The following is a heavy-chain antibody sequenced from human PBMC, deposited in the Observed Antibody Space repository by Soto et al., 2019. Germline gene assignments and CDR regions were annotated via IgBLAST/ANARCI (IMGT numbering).Heavy chain of an antibody. CDR1: GFTFSSYA. CDR3: AKDTYYYDSSGYYPRY. Sequence: PVGSLRLSCAASGFTFSSYAMSWVRQAPGKGLEWVSAISGSGGSTYYADSVKGRFTISRDNSKNTLYLQMNSLRAEDTAVYYCAKDTYYYDSSGYYPRYWGQGTLVTVSS. V-gene: IGHV3-23*01. D-gene: IGHD3-22*01. J-gene: IGHJ4*02. CDR2: ISGSGGST.